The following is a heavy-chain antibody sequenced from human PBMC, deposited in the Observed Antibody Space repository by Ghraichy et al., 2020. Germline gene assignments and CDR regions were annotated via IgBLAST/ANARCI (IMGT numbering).Heavy chain of an antibody. CDR1: EFTVSSNY. D-gene: IGHD6-13*01. CDR3: AGGIPGVAAPGTRASDN. CDR2: IYSGGST. V-gene: IGHV3-53*01. Sequence: GGSLRLSCAASEFTVSSNYMSWVRQAPGKGLEWVSVIYSGGSTYYADSVKGRFTISRDSSKNTLYLQMNSLRAEDTAVYYCAGGIPGVAAPGTRASDNWGQGTLVTVSS. J-gene: IGHJ4*02.